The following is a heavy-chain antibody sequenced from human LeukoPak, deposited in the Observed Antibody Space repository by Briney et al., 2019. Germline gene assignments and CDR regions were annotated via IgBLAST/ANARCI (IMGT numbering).Heavy chain of an antibody. CDR1: GFTFDDYA. D-gene: IGHD5-18*01. CDR2: ISWNSGSI. CDR3: ARDSQYSYGPLGYYYYYMDV. J-gene: IGHJ6*03. Sequence: GGSLRLSCAASGFTFDDYAMHWVRQAPGKGLEWVSGISWNSGSIGYADSVKGRFTISRDNAKNSLYLQMNSLRAEDTALYYCARDSQYSYGPLGYYYYYMDVWGKGTTVTVSS. V-gene: IGHV3-9*01.